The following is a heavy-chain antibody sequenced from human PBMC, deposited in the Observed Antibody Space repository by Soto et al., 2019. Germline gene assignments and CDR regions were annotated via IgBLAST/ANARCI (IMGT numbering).Heavy chain of an antibody. D-gene: IGHD3-10*01. Sequence: SETLSLTCTVSGGSISGYYWSWIRQSPGKGLEWIGYIYSTGSTNYNPSLRSRVTMSVDASKNQFSLKLSSVTAADTAMFYCARAHTRGWFVIDYWGQGALVTVS. CDR2: IYSTGST. CDR1: GGSISGYY. J-gene: IGHJ4*02. CDR3: ARAHTRGWFVIDY. V-gene: IGHV4-59*01.